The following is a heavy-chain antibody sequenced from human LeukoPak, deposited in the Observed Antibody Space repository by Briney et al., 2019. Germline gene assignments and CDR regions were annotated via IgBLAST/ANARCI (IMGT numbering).Heavy chain of an antibody. V-gene: IGHV3-48*01. Sequence: PGGSLRLSCAASGFTFTSYTMNWVRQAPGKGLEWVSYITSSSSTIYYADSVKGRFTISIDNAENSLYLQMNSLRAEDTAVYYCARNFDSWGQGTLVTVSS. CDR1: GFTFTSYT. CDR3: ARNFDS. CDR2: ITSSSSTI. D-gene: IGHD2/OR15-2a*01. J-gene: IGHJ4*02.